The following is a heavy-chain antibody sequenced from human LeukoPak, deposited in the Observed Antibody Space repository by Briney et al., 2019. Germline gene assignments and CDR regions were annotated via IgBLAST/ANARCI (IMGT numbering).Heavy chain of an antibody. Sequence: SETLSLTCTVSGGSISSYYWSWIRQPAGKGLEWIGRIYTSGSTNYNPSLKSRVTMSVDTSKNQFSLKLSSVTAADTAVYYCARVGLKEQLVWFDPWGQGTLVTVSS. CDR2: IYTSGST. CDR1: GGSISSYY. V-gene: IGHV4-4*07. CDR3: ARVGLKEQLVWFDP. J-gene: IGHJ5*02. D-gene: IGHD6-6*01.